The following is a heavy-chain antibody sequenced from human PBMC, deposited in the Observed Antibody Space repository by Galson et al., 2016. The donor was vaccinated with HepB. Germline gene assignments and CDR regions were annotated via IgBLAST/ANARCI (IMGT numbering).Heavy chain of an antibody. D-gene: IGHD6-13*01. V-gene: IGHV4-39*01. CDR2: IHSSGTS. CDR3: MRLGTAAAVANRRGSVY. CDR1: GDSISNVGRH. J-gene: IGHJ4*02. Sequence: SETLSLTCTVSGDSISNVGRHWGWFRQSPEMGLEYIGSIHSSGTSYYNPSLTSRVTVSADMSRNQFFLSLTSVTAADTAIYYCMRLGTAAAVANRRGSVYWGQGTRVTVSS.